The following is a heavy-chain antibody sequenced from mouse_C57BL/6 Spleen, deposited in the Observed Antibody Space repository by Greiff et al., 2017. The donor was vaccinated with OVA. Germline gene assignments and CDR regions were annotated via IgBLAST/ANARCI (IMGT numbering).Heavy chain of an antibody. Sequence: QVQLQQPGAELVKPGASVKLSCKASGYTFTSYWMHWVKQRPGEGLEWIGMIHPNSGSTNYNEKFKSKVTLTVDKSSNTGYMQLSSLTSEDSAVSYCARREISDNYGSSPYYWGQGTTLTVSS. CDR1: GYTFTSYW. D-gene: IGHD1-1*01. V-gene: IGHV1-64*01. J-gene: IGHJ2*01. CDR2: IHPNSGST. CDR3: ARREISDNYGSSPYY.